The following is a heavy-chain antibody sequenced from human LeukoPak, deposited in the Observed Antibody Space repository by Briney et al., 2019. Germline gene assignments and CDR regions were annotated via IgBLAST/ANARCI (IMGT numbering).Heavy chain of an antibody. CDR3: AKEQITIFGVVIPHDAFDI. V-gene: IGHV3-30*18. J-gene: IGHJ3*02. CDR2: ISYDGSNK. D-gene: IGHD3-3*01. CDR1: GFIFSNYG. Sequence: GGSLRLSCAASGFIFSNYGMHWVRQAPGKGLEWVAVISYDGSNKYYADSVKGRFTISRDNSKNTLYLQMNSLRPEDTAVYYCAKEQITIFGVVIPHDAFDIWGQGTMVTVSS.